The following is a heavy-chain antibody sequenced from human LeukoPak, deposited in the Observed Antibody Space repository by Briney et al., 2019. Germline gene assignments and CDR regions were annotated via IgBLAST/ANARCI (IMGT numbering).Heavy chain of an antibody. Sequence: PSEALSLTCTVSGGSISSSSYYWGWIRQPPGKGLEWIGNIYYSGSTYYNPSLKSRVTISVDTSKNQFSLKLRSVTAADTAVYYCARNFLSSWYWDYWGQGTLVTVSS. V-gene: IGHV4-39*07. D-gene: IGHD6-13*01. CDR1: GGSISSSSYY. CDR3: ARNFLSSWYWDY. CDR2: IYYSGST. J-gene: IGHJ4*02.